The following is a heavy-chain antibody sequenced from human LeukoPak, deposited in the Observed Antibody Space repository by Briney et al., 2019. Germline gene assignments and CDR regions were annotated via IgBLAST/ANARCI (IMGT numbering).Heavy chain of an antibody. CDR1: GGSISSYY. V-gene: IGHV4-59*01. J-gene: IGHJ4*02. D-gene: IGHD6-19*01. CDR3: ARELFDSSGWYLFDY. CDR2: IYYSGST. Sequence: SETLSLTCTVSGGSISSYYWSWIRQPPGKGLEWIGYIYYSGSTNYNPSLKSRVTISVDTSKNQFSLKLSSVTAADTAVYYCARELFDSSGWYLFDYWGQGTLVTVSS.